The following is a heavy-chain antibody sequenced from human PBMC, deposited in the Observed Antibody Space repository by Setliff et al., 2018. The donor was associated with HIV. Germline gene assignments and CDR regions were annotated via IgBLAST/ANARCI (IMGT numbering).Heavy chain of an antibody. V-gene: IGHV3-23*01. D-gene: IGHD6-19*01. CDR2: ISGSAGTT. CDR1: GFTFSNYA. CDR3: AKDIPGPAINSGRIKNWFDP. Sequence: PGESLKISCAASGFTFSNYAMSWVRQAPGKGLEWVSGISGSAGTTYYADSVKGRFTISRDNSKNTLYLQMNSLRSEDTAVYYCAKDIPGPAINSGRIKNWFDPWGEGTLVTVSS. J-gene: IGHJ5*02.